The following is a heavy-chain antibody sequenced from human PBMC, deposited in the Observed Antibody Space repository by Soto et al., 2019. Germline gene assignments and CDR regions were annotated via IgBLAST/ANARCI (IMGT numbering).Heavy chain of an antibody. CDR3: VRSHYYGSGAYPLDDN. D-gene: IGHD3-10*01. CDR1: GYTFSIYY. Sequence: QVQLVQSGAEVKKPGASVKVSCKASGYTFSIYYMHWVRQAPGQGLEWMGMINPSGGSASYTQKFQGRVTMTRDTSTNTIYMELTSLRSEDTAVYYCVRSHYYGSGAYPLDDNWGQGTQVIVSS. CDR2: INPSGGSA. V-gene: IGHV1-46*03. J-gene: IGHJ4*02.